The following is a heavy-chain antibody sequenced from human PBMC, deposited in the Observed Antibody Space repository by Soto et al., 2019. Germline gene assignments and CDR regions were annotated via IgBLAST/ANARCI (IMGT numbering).Heavy chain of an antibody. D-gene: IGHD2-15*01. CDR2: IYYSGNT. CDR3: VRKGQGSGPNWFDS. J-gene: IGHJ5*01. CDR1: DYSITNGYY. V-gene: IGHV4-38-2*01. Sequence: SETLSLTCAVSDYSITNGYYWGWIRQPPGQGLEWIGSIYYSGNTYYNPSLKSRLTISVDTSKNHFSLKLNSVTAADTAVYYCVRKGQGSGPNWFDSWGQGTLVTVSS.